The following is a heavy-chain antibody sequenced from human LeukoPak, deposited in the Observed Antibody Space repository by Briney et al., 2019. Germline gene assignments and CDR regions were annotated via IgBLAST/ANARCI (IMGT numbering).Heavy chain of an antibody. V-gene: IGHV4-4*02. J-gene: IGHJ4*02. CDR2: IYRSGST. CDR1: GGSISSSNW. Sequence: SETLSLTCGVSGGSISSSNWWSWVRQPPGKGLEWIGEIYRSGSTNYNPSLKSRVTISVDTSKNQFSLKLSSVTAADTAVYYCARGGLRFLEWLQKGYFDYWGQGTLVTVSS. D-gene: IGHD3-3*01. CDR3: ARGGLRFLEWLQKGYFDY.